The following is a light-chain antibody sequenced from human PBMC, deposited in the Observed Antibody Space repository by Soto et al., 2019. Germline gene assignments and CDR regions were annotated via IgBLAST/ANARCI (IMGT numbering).Light chain of an antibody. CDR2: DVT. J-gene: IGLJ2*01. Sequence: QSALTQPASVSGSPGQSITISCSATSSYVGGYNSVSWYQQHPGKAPKLMIYDVTNRPSGVSNRFSGSKSGNTASLTISGLQAEDEADYYCSSYSSSSTVVFGGGTKLTVL. CDR3: SSYSSSSTVV. CDR1: SSYVGGYNS. V-gene: IGLV2-14*01.